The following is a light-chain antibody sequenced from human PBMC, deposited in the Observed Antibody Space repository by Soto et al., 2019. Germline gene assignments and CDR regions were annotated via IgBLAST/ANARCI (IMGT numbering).Light chain of an antibody. CDR2: DAS. V-gene: IGKV3-11*01. CDR1: ESIRTY. Sequence: FLTQSPATLSLSPGDRATLSCRASESIRTYLAWYQQKTGQAPRILIYDASTRATGIPDRLSGSGSGTELNLTIGRLEPEDFAIYYCQKRSNWPITCGQGTRLEIK. J-gene: IGKJ5*01. CDR3: QKRSNWPIT.